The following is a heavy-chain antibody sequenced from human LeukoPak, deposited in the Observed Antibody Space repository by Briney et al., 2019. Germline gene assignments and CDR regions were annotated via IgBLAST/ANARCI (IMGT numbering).Heavy chain of an antibody. V-gene: IGHV3-7*01. CDR3: AKDQGVGLLYASGWRDLDY. D-gene: IGHD6-19*01. Sequence: GGSLRLSCTASGFTFSSYWMSWVRQAPGKGLEWVANIKQDGSEKYYVDSVKGRFTISRDNSKNTLFLQMNSLRVEDTAIYYCAKDQGVGLLYASGWRDLDYWGQGTLVTVSS. CDR2: IKQDGSEK. CDR1: GFTFSSYW. J-gene: IGHJ4*02.